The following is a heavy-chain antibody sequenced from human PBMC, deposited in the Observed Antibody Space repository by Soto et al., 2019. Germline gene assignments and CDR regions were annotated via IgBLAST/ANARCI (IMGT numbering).Heavy chain of an antibody. V-gene: IGHV1-69*08. J-gene: IGHJ2*01. CDR3: ARPDFGDYWYFDR. CDR1: GGPFSSHT. D-gene: IGHD4-17*01. Sequence: QDQLVQSGAEVKKPGSSVKVSCKAFGGPFSSHTFSWVRQAPGQVLEWMGRIIPALGTTTYAQTFQGRVTITADESVTTVYMELNSLRTEDTSVYYCARPDFGDYWYFDRWGRGTLVTVSS. CDR2: IIPALGTT.